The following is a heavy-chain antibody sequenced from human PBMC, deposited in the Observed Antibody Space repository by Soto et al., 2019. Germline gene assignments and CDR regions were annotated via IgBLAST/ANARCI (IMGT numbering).Heavy chain of an antibody. CDR3: AREWQRGTDY. D-gene: IGHD6-25*01. Sequence: QVXXVXSGAEXVKPGAXVKVSCXXSGXTFTXYFLHWVRQAPGQGLEWLGWIFPGSGGTNYAQKFQGRVTMTRDTSINTAYMELSRLTSDDTGVYYCAREWQRGTDYWGQGALITVSS. V-gene: IGHV1-2*02. CDR1: GXTFTXYF. CDR2: IFPGSGGT. J-gene: IGHJ4*02.